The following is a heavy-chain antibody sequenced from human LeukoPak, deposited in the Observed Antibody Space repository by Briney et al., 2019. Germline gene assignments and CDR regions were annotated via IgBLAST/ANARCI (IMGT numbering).Heavy chain of an antibody. J-gene: IGHJ3*02. CDR2: IYTAGNT. D-gene: IGHD4-17*01. CDR3: ARDRGLRREDDAFDI. V-gene: IGHV3-53*01. Sequence: GGSLRLSCAASGFTVGSNHVSWLRLAPGKGLEWVSIIYTAGNTYYADSVKGRFTISRDNSKNTLDLQMNSLRAEDTAVYYCARDRGLRREDDAFDIWGQGTMVTVSS. CDR1: GFTVGSNH.